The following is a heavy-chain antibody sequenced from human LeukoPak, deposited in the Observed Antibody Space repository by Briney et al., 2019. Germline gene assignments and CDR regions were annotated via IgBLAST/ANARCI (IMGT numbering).Heavy chain of an antibody. CDR1: GGSISSYY. J-gene: IGHJ4*02. D-gene: IGHD3-16*01. CDR3: ARASEGIGYFDT. V-gene: IGHV4-59*01. Sequence: SETLSLTCTVSGGSISSYYWSWIRQPPGKGLEWIGYIYYSGSTNYSPSLKSRVTISVDTSKNQFSLQLISVTAADTAIYYCARASEGIGYFDTWGRGSLVTVSS. CDR2: IYYSGST.